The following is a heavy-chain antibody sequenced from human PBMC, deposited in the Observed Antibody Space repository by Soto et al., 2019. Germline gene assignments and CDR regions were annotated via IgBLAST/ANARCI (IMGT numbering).Heavy chain of an antibody. D-gene: IGHD2-8*02. J-gene: IGHJ4*02. CDR3: ARDMSTGLFDC. CDR1: GGSFSGYY. Sequence: QVQLQQWGAGLLKPSETLSLTCAVYGGSFSGYYWTWIRQPPGTGLEWIGEINHSGSTNYNPSLKGLVTISVDTSKNLFSLSLTSVAAAASAVYYCARDMSTGLFDCWGQGTLVTVSS. CDR2: INHSGST. V-gene: IGHV4-34*01.